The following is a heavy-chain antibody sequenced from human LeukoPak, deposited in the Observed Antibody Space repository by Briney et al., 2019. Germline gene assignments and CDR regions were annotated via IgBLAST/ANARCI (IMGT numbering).Heavy chain of an antibody. J-gene: IGHJ4*02. CDR1: GFTFSSYA. D-gene: IGHD3-10*01. V-gene: IGHV3-21*04. CDR3: ARARLWFGEAYFFDY. Sequence: GGSLRLSCAASGFTFSSYAMSWVRQAPGKGLEWVSSISSSSSYIYYADSVKGRFTISRDNAKKSLYLQMNSLRAEDTAVYYCARARLWFGEAYFFDYWGQGTLVTVSS. CDR2: ISSSSSYI.